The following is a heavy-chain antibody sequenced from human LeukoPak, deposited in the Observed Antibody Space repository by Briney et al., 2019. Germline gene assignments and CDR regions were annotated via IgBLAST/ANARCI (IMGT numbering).Heavy chain of an antibody. Sequence: KPGGSLRLSCAASGFTFSDYYMTWIRQGPGKGLEWVSYISTSGSSTYYADSVEGRFTISRDNAKNSLYLQMNSLRPEDTALYYCARDSGGGYFDFWGQGTLATVSS. V-gene: IGHV3-11*04. CDR1: GFTFSDYY. CDR2: ISTSGSST. D-gene: IGHD6-25*01. CDR3: ARDSGGGYFDF. J-gene: IGHJ4*02.